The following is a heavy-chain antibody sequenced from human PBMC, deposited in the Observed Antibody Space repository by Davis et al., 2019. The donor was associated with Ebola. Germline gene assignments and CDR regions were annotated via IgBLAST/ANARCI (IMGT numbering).Heavy chain of an antibody. CDR1: GFTFSSYW. D-gene: IGHD3-10*01. CDR3: ARDLWFGELLGYWYFDL. J-gene: IGHJ2*01. CDR2: IKQDGSEK. V-gene: IGHV3-7*03. Sequence: GGSLRLSCAASGFTFSSYWMSWVRQAPGKGLEWVANIKQDGSEKYYVDSVKGRFTIYRDNAKNSLYLQMNSLRAEDTAVYYCARDLWFGELLGYWYFDLWGRGTLVTVSS.